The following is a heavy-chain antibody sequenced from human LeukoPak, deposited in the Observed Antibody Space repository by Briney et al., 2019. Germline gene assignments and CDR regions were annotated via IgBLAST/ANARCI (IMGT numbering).Heavy chain of an antibody. CDR3: ARELHDFWSLSTRGYYMDV. Sequence: GGSLRLSCAASGFTFSSYEMNWVRQAPGKGLEWVSYISSSGTTIYYADSVKGRFTISRDNAKNSLYLQMNSLRAEDTAVYYCARELHDFWSLSTRGYYMDVWGKGTTVTVSS. CDR1: GFTFSSYE. CDR2: ISSSGTTI. D-gene: IGHD3-3*01. V-gene: IGHV3-48*03. J-gene: IGHJ6*03.